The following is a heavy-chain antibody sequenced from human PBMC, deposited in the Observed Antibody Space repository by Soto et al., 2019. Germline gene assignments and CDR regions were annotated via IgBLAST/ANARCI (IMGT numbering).Heavy chain of an antibody. CDR3: ASSPAFSSSWYGIPPDPSHGMDV. V-gene: IGHV1-46*01. Sequence: QMQLVQSGAEVKRPGASVRVSCKSSGYTFTSFYIHWVRQAPGQGLEWMGIINPSGGITNFAQRFQGGVTMTRDMSTNKHYMELSSLKSDDTAVYYCASSPAFSSSWYGIPPDPSHGMDVWGQGTTVTVS. J-gene: IGHJ6*02. CDR2: INPSGGIT. CDR1: GYTFTSFY. D-gene: IGHD6-13*01.